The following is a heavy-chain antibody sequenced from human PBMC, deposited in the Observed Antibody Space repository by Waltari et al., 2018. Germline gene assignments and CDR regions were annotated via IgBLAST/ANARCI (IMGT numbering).Heavy chain of an antibody. V-gene: IGHV4-34*01. CDR2: INHSGST. CDR3: ARGPWSSSWYEAKGRWFDP. Sequence: QVQLQQRGAGLLKPSQTLSLTCAVYAGSFSGYYWSWIRQPPGTGLEWIGEINHSGSTNYNPSLKSRVTISVDTSKNQFSLKLSSVTAADTAVYYCARGPWSSSWYEAKGRWFDPWGQGTLVTVSS. CDR1: AGSFSGYY. D-gene: IGHD6-13*01. J-gene: IGHJ5*02.